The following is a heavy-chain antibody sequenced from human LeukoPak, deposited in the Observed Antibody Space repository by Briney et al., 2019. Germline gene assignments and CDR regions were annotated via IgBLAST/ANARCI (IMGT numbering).Heavy chain of an antibody. Sequence: GASVKVSCKASGYTFTSYGISWVQQAPGQGLEWVGWISAYNGNTNYAQKLQGRVTMTTDTSTSTAYMELRSLRSDDTAVYYCARDTGGSGWSDAFDIWGQGTMVTVSS. J-gene: IGHJ3*02. V-gene: IGHV1-18*01. CDR1: GYTFTSYG. D-gene: IGHD6-19*01. CDR2: ISAYNGNT. CDR3: ARDTGGSGWSDAFDI.